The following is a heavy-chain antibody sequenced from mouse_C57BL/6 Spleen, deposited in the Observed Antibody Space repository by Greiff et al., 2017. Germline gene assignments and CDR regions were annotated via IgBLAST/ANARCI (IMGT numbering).Heavy chain of an antibody. J-gene: IGHJ2*01. CDR1: GYAFSSYW. D-gene: IGHD1-1*01. CDR3: ARDNTVATGY. CDR2: IYPGDRDT. V-gene: IGHV1-82*01. Sequence: QVQLQQSGPELVKPGASVKISCKASGYAFSSYWMHWVKQRPGKGLEWIGGIYPGDRDTNDNGKFKGKATLTADTSASTAYMQLSSLTSEDSAVYYCARDNTVATGYWGQGTTLTVSS.